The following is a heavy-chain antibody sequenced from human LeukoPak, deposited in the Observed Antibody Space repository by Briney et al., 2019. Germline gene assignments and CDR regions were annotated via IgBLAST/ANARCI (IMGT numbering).Heavy chain of an antibody. D-gene: IGHD3-10*01. Sequence: SETLSLTCAVYGGSFSGYYWSWIRQPPGKGLEWIGEINHSGSTNYNPSLKSRVTISVDTCKNQFSLKLSSVTAADTAVYYCARGSGSYYPDPFDYWGQGTLVTVSS. V-gene: IGHV4-34*01. CDR2: INHSGST. CDR1: GGSFSGYY. J-gene: IGHJ4*02. CDR3: ARGSGSYYPDPFDY.